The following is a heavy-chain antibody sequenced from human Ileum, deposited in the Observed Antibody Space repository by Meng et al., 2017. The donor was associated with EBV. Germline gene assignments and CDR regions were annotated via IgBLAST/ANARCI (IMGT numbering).Heavy chain of an antibody. D-gene: IGHD4-17*01. CDR3: ARDSNGDYGWVDP. V-gene: IGHV4-30-4*01. Sequence: QVHLQESGPGLVKPSQXLSLTCPVSGDTLFNGGHYWTWLRQPPGKGLEWIGYIFYTGSTYYNPSLKSRVTISLDLSKNQFSLNLTSVTAADTAVYYCARDSNGDYGWVDPWGQGTLVTVSS. CDR1: GDTLFNGGHY. J-gene: IGHJ5*02. CDR2: IFYTGST.